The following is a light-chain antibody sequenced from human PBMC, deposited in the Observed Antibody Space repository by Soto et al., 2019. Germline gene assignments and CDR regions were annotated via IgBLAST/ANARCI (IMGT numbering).Light chain of an antibody. J-gene: IGLJ2*01. Sequence: QSALTQPHSASGSPGQSVTIFCTGTSSDVGGYNYVSWYQQHPGKAPKLMIYEVSKRPSGVPDRFSGSKSGNTASLTVSGLQAEDEADYYCSSYAGSNNFVVFGGGTKVTVL. CDR2: EVS. CDR1: SSDVGGYNY. V-gene: IGLV2-8*01. CDR3: SSYAGSNNFVV.